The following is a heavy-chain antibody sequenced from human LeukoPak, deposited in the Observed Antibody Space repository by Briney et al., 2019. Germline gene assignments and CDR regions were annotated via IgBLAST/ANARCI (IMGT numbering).Heavy chain of an antibody. D-gene: IGHD3-9*01. CDR1: GDSISPYY. CDR3: ARSPVLRFFDWSENWFDP. J-gene: IGHJ5*02. Sequence: PSETLSLTCNVSGDSISPYYWNWIRHPAGGGLEWIGRIYSNGSTNYNPSLKSRITMSIDTSKSQFSLKLTSVTAADTAVYYCARSPVLRFFDWSENWFDPWGQGTPVTVSS. V-gene: IGHV4-4*07. CDR2: IYSNGST.